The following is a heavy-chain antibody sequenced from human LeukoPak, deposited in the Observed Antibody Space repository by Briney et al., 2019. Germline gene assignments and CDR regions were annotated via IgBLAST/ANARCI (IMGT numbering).Heavy chain of an antibody. Sequence: SETLSLTCTVSGGSISSYYWSWIRQPPGKGLEWIGYIYYSGSTNYNPSLKSRVTISVDTSKNQFSLKLSSVTAADTAVYYCARVRANYYYDSSGYDAFGIWGQGTMVTVSS. CDR2: IYYSGST. D-gene: IGHD3-22*01. V-gene: IGHV4-59*01. J-gene: IGHJ3*02. CDR1: GGSISSYY. CDR3: ARVRANYYYDSSGYDAFGI.